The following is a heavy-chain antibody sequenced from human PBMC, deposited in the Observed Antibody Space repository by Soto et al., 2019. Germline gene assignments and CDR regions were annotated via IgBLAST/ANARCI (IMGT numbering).Heavy chain of an antibody. CDR1: GGSISSGDYY. J-gene: IGHJ4*02. D-gene: IGHD2-21*02. Sequence: SETLSLTCTVSGGSISSGDYYWSWIRQPPGKGLEWIGYIYYSGSTYYNPSLKSRVTISVDTSKNQFSLKLSSVTAADTAVYYCARVRDGTVTAHFDYWGQGTMVTVS. V-gene: IGHV4-30-4*01. CDR3: ARVRDGTVTAHFDY. CDR2: IYYSGST.